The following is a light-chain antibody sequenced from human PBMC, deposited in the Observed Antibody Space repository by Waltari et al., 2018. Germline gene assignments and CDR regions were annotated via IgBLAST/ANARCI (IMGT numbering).Light chain of an antibody. CDR3: MQGIHLPLT. J-gene: IGKJ4*01. CDR1: QSLLYSDGKTY. CDR2: GVS. V-gene: IGKV2-29*02. Sequence: DIVMTQTPLSLSVTPGQPASISCKSSQSLLYSDGKTYLYWFRQKSGQSPQFLIHGVSSRLSGVPDRLSGSGSGTDFTLEISRVEAEDVGIYYCMQGIHLPLTFGGGTKVEIK.